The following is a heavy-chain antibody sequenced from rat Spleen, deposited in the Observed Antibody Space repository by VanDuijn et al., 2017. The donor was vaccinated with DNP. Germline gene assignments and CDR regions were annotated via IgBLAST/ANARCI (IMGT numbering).Heavy chain of an antibody. V-gene: IGHV5-25*01. Sequence: EVQLVESGGGLAQPGRSMKLSCAALGFTFNNYYMAWVRQAPTKGLEWVAAISTSGGSTYYRDSVKGRFTVSRDNAKSTLYLQMDSLRSEDTATYYCARGFAYWGQGVMVTVSS. CDR2: ISTSGGST. J-gene: IGHJ2*01. CDR3: ARGFAY. CDR1: GFTFNNYY.